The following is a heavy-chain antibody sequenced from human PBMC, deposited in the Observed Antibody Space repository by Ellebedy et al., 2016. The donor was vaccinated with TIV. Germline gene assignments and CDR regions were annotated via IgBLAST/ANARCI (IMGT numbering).Heavy chain of an antibody. Sequence: AASVKVSCKTSGHTFTGYHIHWVRQAPGQGLEWMGWINPNSGGTNYEQKFQGRVTMTSDTSISTAYMELGRLTSDDTAVYYCTRARFLAAQWFDPWGQGTLVTVSS. CDR3: TRARFLAAQWFDP. J-gene: IGHJ5*02. D-gene: IGHD6-25*01. CDR2: INPNSGGT. CDR1: GHTFTGYH. V-gene: IGHV1-2*02.